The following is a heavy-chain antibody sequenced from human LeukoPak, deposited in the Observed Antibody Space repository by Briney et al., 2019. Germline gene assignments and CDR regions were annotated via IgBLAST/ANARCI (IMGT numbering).Heavy chain of an antibody. D-gene: IGHD5-24*01. CDR1: GFTFSSYA. V-gene: IGHV3-48*01. Sequence: PGGSLRLSCAASGFTFSSYAMNWVCQAPGKGLEWLSYINSRNTMYYADSVKGRFTISRDNAESSLYLQMNSLRAEDTAVYYCARVPVEMDVWGKGTTVTVSS. CDR2: INSRNTM. CDR3: ARVPVEMDV. J-gene: IGHJ6*04.